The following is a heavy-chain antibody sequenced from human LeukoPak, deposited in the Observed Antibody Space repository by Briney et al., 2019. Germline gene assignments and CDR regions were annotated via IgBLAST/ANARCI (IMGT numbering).Heavy chain of an antibody. V-gene: IGHV1-3*01. Sequence: WASVKVSCKASGYTFTSYAMHWVRQAPGQRPEWMGWINAGNGNTKYSQKFQGRVTITRDTSASTAYMELSSLRSEDTAVYYCARAYNTITGNWFDPWGQGTLVTVSS. CDR1: GYTFTSYA. D-gene: IGHD5-12*01. J-gene: IGHJ5*02. CDR3: ARAYNTITGNWFDP. CDR2: INAGNGNT.